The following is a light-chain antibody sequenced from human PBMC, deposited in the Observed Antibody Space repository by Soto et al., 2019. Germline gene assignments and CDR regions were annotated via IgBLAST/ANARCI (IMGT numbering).Light chain of an antibody. Sequence: EIVMTQSPANLSVSPGERATLSCRASPSVSRNLAWYQQKPGQAPRILIYAASTRATGIPPRFSGSGSGTEFTLTISSLQSEDFAVYSCQHYNNWPPLTFGGGTKVEIK. J-gene: IGKJ4*01. CDR1: PSVSRN. CDR3: QHYNNWPPLT. V-gene: IGKV3-15*01. CDR2: AAS.